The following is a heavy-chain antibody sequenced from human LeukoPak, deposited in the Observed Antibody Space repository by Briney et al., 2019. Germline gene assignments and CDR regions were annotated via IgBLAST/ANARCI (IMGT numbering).Heavy chain of an antibody. Sequence: GGSLRLSCAASGFRFSNYWMTWVRQAPGKGLEGVATIRQDGNEKYYVDSVKGRFTISRDNAKNTVYLEMKSLRADDTALYHCATSYFDSSIHAIDVWGQGTMVTVSS. D-gene: IGHD3-22*01. CDR1: GFRFSNYW. CDR2: IRQDGNEK. J-gene: IGHJ3*01. V-gene: IGHV3-7*01. CDR3: ATSYFDSSIHAIDV.